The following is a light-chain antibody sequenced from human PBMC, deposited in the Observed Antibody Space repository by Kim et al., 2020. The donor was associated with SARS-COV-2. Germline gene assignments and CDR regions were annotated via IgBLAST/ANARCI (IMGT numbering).Light chain of an antibody. CDR2: ALN. V-gene: IGLV1-40*01. CDR3: QSYDNSLSGWV. J-gene: IGLJ3*02. Sequence: QRVTSSFSCSSSNLRADYDVHWYQHFPQAAPRLLVFALNIRPSGIPGRFSSSKSVTSSSLAIAGLHAEEVADYYCQSYDNSLSGWVFGGGTKVTVL. CDR1: SSNLRADYD.